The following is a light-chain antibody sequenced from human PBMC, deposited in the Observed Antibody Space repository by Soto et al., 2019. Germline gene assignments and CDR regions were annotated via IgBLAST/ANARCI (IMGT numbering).Light chain of an antibody. V-gene: IGLV2-14*03. J-gene: IGLJ1*01. CDR3: SSYTTSNTRQIV. CDR2: DVS. CDR1: SSDVGGYNY. Sequence: QSALTQPASVSGSPGQSITISCTGTSSDVGGYNYVSWYQHHPGKAPKLMIYDVSNRPSGASNRFSGSKSGNTASLTISGLQPEDEADYSCSSYTTSNTRQIVFGTGTKVTVL.